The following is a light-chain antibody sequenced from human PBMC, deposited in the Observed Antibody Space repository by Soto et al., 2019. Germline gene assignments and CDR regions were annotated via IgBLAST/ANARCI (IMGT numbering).Light chain of an antibody. V-gene: IGLV2-23*01. Sequence: QSALTXPASXXXXXXQSITISCTGTXXDVGSYYLVSWYQQYPGKAPKLIIYEGSKRPSGVSNRLSGSKSGNTASLTISGLQAEDEADYYCASFAVASTVVFGRGTQLTVL. CDR2: EGS. J-gene: IGLJ2*01. CDR1: XXDVGSYYL. CDR3: ASFAVASTVV.